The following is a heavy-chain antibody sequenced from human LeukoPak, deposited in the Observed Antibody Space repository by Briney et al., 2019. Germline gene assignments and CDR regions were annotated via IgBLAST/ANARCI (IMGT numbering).Heavy chain of an antibody. CDR2: INLDGSEK. CDR1: GFTFSSYW. J-gene: IGHJ4*02. D-gene: IGHD3-3*01. Sequence: GGSLRLSCAASGFTFSSYWLSWVRQAPGKGLEWVANINLDGSEKYYVDSVKGRFTISRDNAKNSLYLQMNSLRAEDTAVYYCTTDHRTIYGVVFPDYWGQGTLVTVS. V-gene: IGHV3-7*01. CDR3: TTDHRTIYGVVFPDY.